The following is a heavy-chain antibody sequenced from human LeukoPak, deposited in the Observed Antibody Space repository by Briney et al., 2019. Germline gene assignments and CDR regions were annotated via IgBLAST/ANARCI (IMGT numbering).Heavy chain of an antibody. J-gene: IGHJ4*02. D-gene: IGHD5-12*01. CDR1: GGSISSSSYY. CDR3: ARHEGIVATGFDY. Sequence: SETLSLTCTLSGGSISSSSYYWGWIRQPPGKGLEWIGSIYYSGGTYYNPSLKSRVTISVDTSKDQFSLKLSSVTAADTAVYYCARHEGIVATGFDYWGQGTLVTVSS. CDR2: IYYSGGT. V-gene: IGHV4-39*01.